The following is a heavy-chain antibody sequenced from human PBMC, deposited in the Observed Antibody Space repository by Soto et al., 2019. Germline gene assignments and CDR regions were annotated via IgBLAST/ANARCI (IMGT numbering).Heavy chain of an antibody. Sequence: AASVKVSCKASGYMSTIYDINCVLQSSGQGLEWLGRMNPNNGKTDYAQKFQGRLTMTRDTSISTVYMELSSLTSEDTAVYYCAKDFGGLYNWFDPWGQGTLVTVSS. D-gene: IGHD3-16*01. V-gene: IGHV1-8*01. CDR1: GYMSTIYD. CDR3: AKDFGGLYNWFDP. CDR2: MNPNNGKT. J-gene: IGHJ5*02.